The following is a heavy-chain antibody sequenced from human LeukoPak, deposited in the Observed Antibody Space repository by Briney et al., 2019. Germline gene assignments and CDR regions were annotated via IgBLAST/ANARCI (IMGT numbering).Heavy chain of an antibody. Sequence: PGGSLRLSCAGSGYRFCAYSMNWVRQAPGKGLEWVSLITSDSNFRYYADSVKGRFTISRDNTNNSLYLQMSSLRPEDTAIYYCVRNLFYGSGSLAYWGRGTPVTVSS. CDR1: GYRFCAYS. D-gene: IGHD3-10*01. CDR2: ITSDSNFR. V-gene: IGHV3-21*01. CDR3: VRNLFYGSGSLAY. J-gene: IGHJ4*02.